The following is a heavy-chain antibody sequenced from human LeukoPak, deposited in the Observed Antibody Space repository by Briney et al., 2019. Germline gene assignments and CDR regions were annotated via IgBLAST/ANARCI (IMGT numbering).Heavy chain of an antibody. D-gene: IGHD4-17*01. Sequence: SETLSLTCTVSGGSISSYYWSWIRQPPGKGLEGIGYFYYSGSTSYNPSLKSRVTISVDTSKNQFSLKLTSVTAADTAVYYCARQTGTVTTPFDYWGQGTLVTVSS. CDR1: GGSISSYY. J-gene: IGHJ4*02. V-gene: IGHV4-59*08. CDR3: ARQTGTVTTPFDY. CDR2: FYYSGST.